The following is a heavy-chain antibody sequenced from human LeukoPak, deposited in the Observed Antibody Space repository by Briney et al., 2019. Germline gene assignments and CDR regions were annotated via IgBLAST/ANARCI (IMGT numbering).Heavy chain of an antibody. D-gene: IGHD5-18*01. CDR2: ITNDGSST. V-gene: IGHV3-74*01. J-gene: IGHJ6*02. Sequence: GASLRLSCAASGLTFSSHWMHWVRQAPGKGLVWVSRITNDGSSTTYADSVKGRFTISRDNAKNTLYLQMNSLRAEDTAVYYCARDAVDTANAVWGQGTTVTVSS. CDR1: GLTFSSHW. CDR3: ARDAVDTANAV.